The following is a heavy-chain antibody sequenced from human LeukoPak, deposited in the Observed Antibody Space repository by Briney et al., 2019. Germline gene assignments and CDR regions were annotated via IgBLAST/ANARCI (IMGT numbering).Heavy chain of an antibody. CDR3: AKGSGGATKVFDY. J-gene: IGHJ4*02. Sequence: PGGSLRLSCAASGFTFDDYAMHWVRQAPGKGLEWVSLISWDGGSTYYADSVKGRFTISRDNSKNSLYLQMNSLRAEDTALYYCAKGSGGATKVFDYWGQGTLVTVSS. CDR1: GFTFDDYA. V-gene: IGHV3-43D*03. CDR2: ISWDGGST. D-gene: IGHD1-26*01.